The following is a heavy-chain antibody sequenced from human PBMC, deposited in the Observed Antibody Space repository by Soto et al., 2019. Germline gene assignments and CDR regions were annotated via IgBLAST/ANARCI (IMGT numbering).Heavy chain of an antibody. CDR3: ARDPGGYDVLTGTCDY. CDR2: ISSSSAYI. Sequence: EVQLVESGGGLVKPGGSLRLSCAASGFTFSSYSMNWVRQAPGKGLEWVSSISSSSAYIYYADSVKGRFTISRDNAKNSLSLQLNSLRAEDTAVYFCARDPGGYDVLTGTCDYWGQGTLVTVSS. J-gene: IGHJ4*02. D-gene: IGHD3-9*01. CDR1: GFTFSSYS. V-gene: IGHV3-21*01.